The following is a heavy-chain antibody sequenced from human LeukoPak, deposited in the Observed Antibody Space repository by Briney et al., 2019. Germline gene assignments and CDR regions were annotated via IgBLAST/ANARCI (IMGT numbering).Heavy chain of an antibody. V-gene: IGHV3-64*01. J-gene: IGHJ4*02. CDR2: ISSNGGST. D-gene: IGHD5-24*01. Sequence: PGGSLRLSCAASGFTFSSYWMSWVRQAPGKGLEYVSAISSNGGSTYYANSVKGRFTISRDNSKNTLFLQMGSLRAEDTAVYYCASVEMATKRFDYWGQGTLVTVSS. CDR3: ASVEMATKRFDY. CDR1: GFTFSSYW.